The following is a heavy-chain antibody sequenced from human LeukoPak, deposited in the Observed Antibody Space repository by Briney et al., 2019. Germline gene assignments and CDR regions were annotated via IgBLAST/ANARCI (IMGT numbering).Heavy chain of an antibody. J-gene: IGHJ6*02. D-gene: IGHD7-27*01. V-gene: IGHV3-23*01. Sequence: PGGSLRLSCAASGLIFNYYWMNWVRQAPGKGLEWVSAISGSGGSTYYADSVKGRFTISRDNSKNTLYLQMNSLRAEDTAVYYCATSQVGNWGVGYYGMDVWGQGTTVTVSS. CDR2: ISGSGGST. CDR3: ATSQVGNWGVGYYGMDV. CDR1: GLIFNYYW.